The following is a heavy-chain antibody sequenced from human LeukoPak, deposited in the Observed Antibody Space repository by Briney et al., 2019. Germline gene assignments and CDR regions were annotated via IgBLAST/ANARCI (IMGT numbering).Heavy chain of an antibody. J-gene: IGHJ4*02. V-gene: IGHV1-8*01. CDR3: AREDYGGNSECDY. CDR1: GYTFVRYD. D-gene: IGHD4-17*01. CDR2: MNPNSGNT. Sequence: ASVKVSCKASGYTFVRYDFNWVRQAPGQGLEWMGWMNPNSGNTVYAQKFQGRASMTRNISITTAYMELSGLSSDDTAVYYCAREDYGGNSECDYWGQGTLVTVSS.